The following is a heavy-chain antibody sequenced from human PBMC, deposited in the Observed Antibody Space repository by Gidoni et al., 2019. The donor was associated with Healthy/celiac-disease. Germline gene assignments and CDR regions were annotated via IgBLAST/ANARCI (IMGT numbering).Heavy chain of an antibody. CDR3: ARLGPAAAGTLSSLDYDYYGMDV. CDR2: ISAYNGNT. Sequence: VQPVQSGAAVKTPGASVKVSCKASVYTFTSYGISWVRQAPGQGLEWMGWISAYNGNTNYAQKLQGRVTMTTDTSTSTAYMELRSLRSDDTAVYYCARLGPAAAGTLSSLDYDYYGMDVWGQGTTVTVSS. D-gene: IGHD6-13*01. V-gene: IGHV1-18*01. CDR1: VYTFTSYG. J-gene: IGHJ6*02.